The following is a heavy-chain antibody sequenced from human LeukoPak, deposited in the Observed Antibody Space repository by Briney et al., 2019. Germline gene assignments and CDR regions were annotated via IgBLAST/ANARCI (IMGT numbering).Heavy chain of an antibody. J-gene: IGHJ3*02. CDR2: IYYSGST. D-gene: IGHD4-23*01. V-gene: IGHV4-59*01. CDR1: GGSISSYY. CDR3: ARGRIGYGGNPRYAFDI. Sequence: SETLSLTCTVSGGSISSYYWSWIRQPPGKGLGWIGYIYYSGSTNYNPSLKSRVTISVDTSKNQFSLKLSSVTAADTAVYYCARGRIGYGGNPRYAFDIWGQGTMVTVSS.